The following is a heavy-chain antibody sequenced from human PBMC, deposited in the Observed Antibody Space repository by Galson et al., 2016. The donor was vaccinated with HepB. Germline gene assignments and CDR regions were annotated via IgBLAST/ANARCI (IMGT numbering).Heavy chain of an antibody. CDR1: GFTFSSYA. V-gene: IGHV3-23*01. D-gene: IGHD3-10*01. Sequence: FLRLSCAASGFTFSSYAMTWVRQAPGKGLQWVSSIDTSDSTTSYADSEGRFTIYRDNSKNTLYLQMHSLRAEDTAVYYCAKVVGRFGTGGDAFDIWGQGTMVTVSS. CDR3: AKVVGRFGTGGDAFDI. CDR2: IDTSDSTT. J-gene: IGHJ3*02.